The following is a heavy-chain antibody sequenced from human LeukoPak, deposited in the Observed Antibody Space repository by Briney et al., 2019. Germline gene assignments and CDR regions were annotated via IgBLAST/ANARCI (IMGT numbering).Heavy chain of an antibody. D-gene: IGHD3-10*01. CDR1: GYSFTSYW. V-gene: IGHV5-51*01. CDR2: IYPGDSDT. J-gene: IGHJ4*02. CDR3: ARGMVRGVIIKKIPCFDY. Sequence: GESLKISCKGSGYSFTSYWIGWVRQMPGKGLEWMGIIYPGDSDTRYSPSFQGQVTISVDKSISTAYLQWSSLKASDTAMYYCARGMVRGVIIKKIPCFDYWGQGTLVTVSS.